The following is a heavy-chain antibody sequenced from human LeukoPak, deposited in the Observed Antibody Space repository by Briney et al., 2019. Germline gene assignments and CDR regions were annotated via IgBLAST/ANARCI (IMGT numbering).Heavy chain of an antibody. J-gene: IGHJ4*02. CDR3: ARGVYPIDY. CDR1: GYTFTNYG. CDR2: ISTINT. V-gene: IGHV1-18*01. D-gene: IGHD2/OR15-2a*01. Sequence: ASVKVSCKASGYTFTNYGIAWVRQAPGQGLEWMGWISTINTVYAQHLQGRVTMTTDTSTTTAYMELRSPTSDDTAVYYCARGVYPIDYWGQGTLVTVSS.